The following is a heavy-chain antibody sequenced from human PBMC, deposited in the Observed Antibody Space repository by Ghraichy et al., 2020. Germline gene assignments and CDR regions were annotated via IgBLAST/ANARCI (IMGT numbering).Heavy chain of an antibody. Sequence: SETLSLTCAVYGGSFSGYYWSWIRQPPGKGLEWIGEINHSGSTNYNPSLKSRVTISVDTSKNQFSLKLSSVTAADTAVYYCARGYYYDSSGFSVGHGMDVWGQGTTVTVSS. D-gene: IGHD3-22*01. CDR2: INHSGST. CDR3: ARGYYYDSSGFSVGHGMDV. J-gene: IGHJ6*02. V-gene: IGHV4-34*01. CDR1: GGSFSGYY.